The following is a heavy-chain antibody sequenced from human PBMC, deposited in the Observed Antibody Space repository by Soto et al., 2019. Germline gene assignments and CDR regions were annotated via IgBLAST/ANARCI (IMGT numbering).Heavy chain of an antibody. J-gene: IGHJ4*02. CDR2: ISAYNGNT. CDR1: GYTFTSYG. Sequence: ASVKVSCKASGYTFTSYGISWVRQAPGQGLEWMGWISAYNGNTNYAQKLQGRVTMTTDTSTSTAYMGLRSLRSDDTAVYYCARVASVVVVAAQLAPFDYWGQGTLVTVSS. CDR3: ARVASVVVVAAQLAPFDY. V-gene: IGHV1-18*01. D-gene: IGHD2-15*01.